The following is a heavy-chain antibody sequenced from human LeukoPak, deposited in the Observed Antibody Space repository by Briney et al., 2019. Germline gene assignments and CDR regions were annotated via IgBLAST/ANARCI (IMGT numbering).Heavy chain of an antibody. CDR2: MSPNSGNT. J-gene: IGHJ5*02. V-gene: IGHV1-8*01. D-gene: IGHD2-2*02. CDR1: GYTFTSYD. CDR3: ASGGRYCSSTSCYIWFDP. Sequence: ASVKVSCKASGYTFTSYDINWVRQATGQGLGWMGWMSPNSGNTGYAQKFQGRVTMTRNTSISTAYMELSSLRSEDTAVYYCASGGRYCSSTSCYIWFDPWGQGTLVTVSS.